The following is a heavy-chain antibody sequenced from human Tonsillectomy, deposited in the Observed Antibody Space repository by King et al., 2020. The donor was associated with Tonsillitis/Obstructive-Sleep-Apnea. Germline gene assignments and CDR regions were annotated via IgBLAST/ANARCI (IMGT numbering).Heavy chain of an antibody. V-gene: IGHV1-2*02. D-gene: IGHD5-18*01. Sequence: QLVQSGAEVKKPGASVKVSCKASGYTFTDYYMHWVRQAPGQGLEWMGWINPKSGGTDSAQKFRGRVTMTRDTSISTAYMELSSLTSDDTAVYYCARCPRGYSYGSVDYWGQGTLVTVSS. CDR3: ARCPRGYSYGSVDY. CDR1: GYTFTDYY. J-gene: IGHJ4*02. CDR2: INPKSGGT.